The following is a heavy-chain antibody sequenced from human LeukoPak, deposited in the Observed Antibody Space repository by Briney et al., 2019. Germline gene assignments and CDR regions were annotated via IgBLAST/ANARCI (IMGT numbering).Heavy chain of an antibody. CDR2: ISGSGGST. CDR3: AKASNYGSGSYYPRGVDY. Sequence: GGSLRLSCAASGFTFSSYAMSWVRQAPGKGLEWVSAISGSGGSTYYADSAKGRFTISRDNSKNTLYLQMNSLRAEDTAVYYCAKASNYGSGSYYPRGVDYWGQGTLVTVPS. D-gene: IGHD3-10*01. J-gene: IGHJ4*02. CDR1: GFTFSSYA. V-gene: IGHV3-23*01.